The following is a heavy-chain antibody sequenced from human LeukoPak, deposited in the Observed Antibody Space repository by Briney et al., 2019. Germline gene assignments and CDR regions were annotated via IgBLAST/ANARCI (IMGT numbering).Heavy chain of an antibody. CDR3: ARVVVVPAAPGPNDAFDT. CDR1: GFTVSSNY. J-gene: IGHJ3*02. V-gene: IGHV3-66*02. CDR2: IYSGGST. Sequence: PGGSLRLSCAASGFTVSSNYMSWVRQAPGKGLEWVSVIYSGGSTYYADSVKGRFTISRDNSKNTLYLQMNSLRAEDTAVYYCARVVVVPAAPGPNDAFDTWGQGTMVTVSS. D-gene: IGHD2-2*01.